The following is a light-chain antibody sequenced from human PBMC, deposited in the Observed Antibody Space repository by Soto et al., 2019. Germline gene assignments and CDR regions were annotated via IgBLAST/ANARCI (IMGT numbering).Light chain of an antibody. J-gene: IGKJ5*01. Sequence: EIVLTPSPVTLSLSPVERATLSCRASQSVHSYLAWYQQKPGQAPRLLIYGASTRATGIPARFSGSGSGTEFTLTISSLQSEDFAVYYCQQYNNWPITFGQGTRLEIK. CDR3: QQYNNWPIT. CDR2: GAS. CDR1: QSVHSY. V-gene: IGKV3-15*01.